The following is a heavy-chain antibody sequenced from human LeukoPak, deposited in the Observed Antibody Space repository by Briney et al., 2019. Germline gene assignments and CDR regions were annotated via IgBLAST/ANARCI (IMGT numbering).Heavy chain of an antibody. CDR3: ARESGPILGLWSTVDY. V-gene: IGHV7-4-1*02. CDR1: GYTFTSYA. J-gene: IGHJ4*02. Sequence: ASVKVSCKASGYTFTSYAMNWVRQAPGQGLEWMGWINTNTGNPTYAQSFTGRFVFSLDTSVSTAYLQISSLKAEDTAIYYCARESGPILGLWSTVDYWGQGTLVTVSS. CDR2: INTNTGNP. D-gene: IGHD5-18*01.